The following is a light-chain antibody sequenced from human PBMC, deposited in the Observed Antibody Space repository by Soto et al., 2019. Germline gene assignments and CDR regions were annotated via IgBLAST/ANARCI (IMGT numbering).Light chain of an antibody. V-gene: IGKV3-11*01. CDR1: QSVSSY. CDR2: AAS. CDR3: QQRSNWPPLT. Sequence: EIVLTQSPATLSLSPGERATLSCRASQSVSSYLAWYQQKPGQAPRLLIYAASYRATGIPARFSGSGSGTDFTLTISSLEPEDFAVYYCQQRSNWPPLTFGGGTKLEIK. J-gene: IGKJ4*01.